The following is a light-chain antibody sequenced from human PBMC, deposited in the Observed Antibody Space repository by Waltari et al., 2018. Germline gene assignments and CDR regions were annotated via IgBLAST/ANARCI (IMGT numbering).Light chain of an antibody. V-gene: IGKV3-20*01. CDR2: CVS. Sequence: TVLTQSPGTLSLSPGERATLSCRASQSLGGNYLVWYQQKPGQPPRLLIYCVSPRATGVPDRFSGSGSGTDFTLTITRLEPEDFAVYYCYHHDYSLTFGGGTKVEI. CDR1: QSLGGNY. CDR3: YHHDYSLT. J-gene: IGKJ4*01.